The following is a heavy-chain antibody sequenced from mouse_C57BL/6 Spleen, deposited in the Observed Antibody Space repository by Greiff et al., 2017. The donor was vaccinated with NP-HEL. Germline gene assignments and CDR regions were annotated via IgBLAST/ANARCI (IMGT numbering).Heavy chain of an antibody. CDR3: TRDPSTLYYFDY. V-gene: IGHV5-9-1*02. D-gene: IGHD4-1*02. J-gene: IGHJ2*01. CDR2: ISSGGDYI. CDR1: GFTFSSYA. Sequence: EVQLVESGEGLVKPGGSLKLSCAASGFTFSSYAMSWVRQTPEKRLEWVAYISSGGDYIYYADTVKGRFTISRDNARNTLYLQMSSLKSEDTAMYYCTRDPSTLYYFDYWGQGTTLTVSS.